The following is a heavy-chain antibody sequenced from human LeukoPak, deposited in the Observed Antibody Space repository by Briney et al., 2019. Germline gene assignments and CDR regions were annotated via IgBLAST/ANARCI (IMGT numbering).Heavy chain of an antibody. V-gene: IGHV4-39*01. Sequence: SETLSLTCTVSGGSISSSSYYWGWIRQPPGKGLEWIGSIYYSGSTYYNPSLKSRVTISVDTSKNQFSLKLSSVTAADTAVYYCARQYYDYVWGSYRPEFDYWGQGTLVTVSS. CDR2: IYYSGST. CDR3: ARQYYDYVWGSYRPEFDY. CDR1: GGSISSSSYY. D-gene: IGHD3-16*02. J-gene: IGHJ4*02.